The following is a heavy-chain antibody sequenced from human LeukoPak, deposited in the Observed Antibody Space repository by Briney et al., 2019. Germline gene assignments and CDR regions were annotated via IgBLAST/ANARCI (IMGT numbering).Heavy chain of an antibody. J-gene: IGHJ4*02. CDR1: GFTFSSYS. D-gene: IGHD2-21*01. CDR2: IGVSSSTM. Sequence: PGGSLRLSCAASGFTFSSYSMNWVRQAPGKGLEWISYIGVSSSTMYFADSVKGRFTISRDDAKNSLYLQMNSLRAEDAAVYFCAKAPVTSCRGAYCYPFDSWGQGTLVTVSS. V-gene: IGHV3-48*01. CDR3: AKAPVTSCRGAYCYPFDS.